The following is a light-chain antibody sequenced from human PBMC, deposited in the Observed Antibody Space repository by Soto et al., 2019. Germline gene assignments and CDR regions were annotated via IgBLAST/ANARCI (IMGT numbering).Light chain of an antibody. J-gene: IGKJ3*01. CDR3: QQYGGPCLS. CDR2: ATL. CDR1: QSVSVN. V-gene: IGKV3-20*01. Sequence: EFVMTLSPGTLSVPPGERATLSCRASQSVSVNLAWYQQKPGQAPKLLIHATLNRATGIPDKFRGSGSGTDFSLIIIRLEPEDSAVYYCQQYGGPCLSFGPGTKVDFK.